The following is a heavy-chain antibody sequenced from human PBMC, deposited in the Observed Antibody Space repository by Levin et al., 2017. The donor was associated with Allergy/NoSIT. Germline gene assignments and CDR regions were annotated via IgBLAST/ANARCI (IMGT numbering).Heavy chain of an antibody. CDR2: LLFLLLPL. V-gene: IGHV3-23*01. Sequence: SLRLSCVVSGFTFSSYAMSWIRQTPDKGLEWLFLLLFLLLPLSSSSSFRGRFTISRDNSKNTLYLQMNSLSAQDTALYYCVSYRDGPYIHIAYWGQGTLVTVSS. D-gene: IGHD3-16*02. CDR3: VSYRDGPYIHIAY. CDR1: GFTFSSYA. J-gene: IGHJ4*02.